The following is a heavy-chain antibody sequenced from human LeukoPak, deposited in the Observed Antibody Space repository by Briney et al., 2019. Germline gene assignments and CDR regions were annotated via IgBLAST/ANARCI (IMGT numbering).Heavy chain of an antibody. D-gene: IGHD1-1*01. V-gene: IGHV4-59*11. Sequence: SETLSLTCTVSGGSISGHYWSWIRQSPGKGLEWLGYIYYSGNTAYNPSLKSRITISVDTSKNQFSLRLNSVTAADTAVYYCARETTALDHWGQGTLVTVSS. J-gene: IGHJ4*02. CDR1: GGSISGHY. CDR2: IYYSGNT. CDR3: ARETTALDH.